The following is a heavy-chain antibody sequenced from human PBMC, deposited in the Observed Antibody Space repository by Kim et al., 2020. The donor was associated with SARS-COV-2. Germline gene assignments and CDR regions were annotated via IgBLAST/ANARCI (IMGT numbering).Heavy chain of an antibody. CDR1: GYTFTSYA. Sequence: ASVKVSCKASGYTFTSYAMNWVRQAPGQGLEWMGWINTNTGNPTYAQGFTGRFVFSLDTSVSTAYLQISSLKAEDTAVYYCARVSSTAAWSRYSGSSFDYWGQGTLVTVSS. J-gene: IGHJ4*02. CDR3: ARVSSTAAWSRYSGSSFDY. CDR2: INTNTGNP. V-gene: IGHV7-4-1*02. D-gene: IGHD1-26*01.